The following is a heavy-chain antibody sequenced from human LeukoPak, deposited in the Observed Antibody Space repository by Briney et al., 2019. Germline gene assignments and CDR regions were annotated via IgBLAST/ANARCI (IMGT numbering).Heavy chain of an antibody. CDR2: ISYDGSNK. D-gene: IGHD6-13*01. Sequence: PGGSLRLSCAASGFTFSSYAMHWVSQAPGKGLEWVAVISYDGSNKYYADSVKGRFTISRDNSKNTLYLQMNSLRAEDTAVYYCAHPTEYSSSWYGNWFDPWGQGTLVTVSS. CDR1: GFTFSSYA. J-gene: IGHJ5*02. V-gene: IGHV3-30*04. CDR3: AHPTEYSSSWYGNWFDP.